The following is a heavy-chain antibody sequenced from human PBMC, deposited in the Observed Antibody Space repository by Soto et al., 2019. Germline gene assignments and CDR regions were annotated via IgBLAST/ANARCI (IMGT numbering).Heavy chain of an antibody. CDR2: ITRGSDIM. V-gene: IGHV3-48*01. J-gene: IGHJ3*02. Sequence: PGGSLRLSCAASGFTFSGYSFNWVRQAPGKGLEWISYITRGSDIMYYADSVKGRFTISRDNAKDSLSLQMNSLRAEDTAVYYCARDAWNENRFDPFDSWGQGKMVTFSS. CDR1: GFTFSGYS. CDR3: ARDAWNENRFDPFDS. D-gene: IGHD1-1*01.